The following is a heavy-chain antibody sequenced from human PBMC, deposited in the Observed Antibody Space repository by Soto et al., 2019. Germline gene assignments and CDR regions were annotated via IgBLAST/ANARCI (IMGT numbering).Heavy chain of an antibody. CDR2: VFYTGYT. CDR3: ARHRYTSGWVGLTHEFDS. Sequence: QLHLQESGPGLVKPPERLSLTCSVSGGSISDSTYYWGWIRQPPGKGLEWLGSVFYTGYTYYNPSLNSRISVSVDPSKNQFYLHLGSVTAADSATYSCARHRYTSGWVGLTHEFDSWGQGILVTVSS. V-gene: IGHV4-39*01. CDR1: GGSISDSTYY. D-gene: IGHD6-19*01. J-gene: IGHJ4*02.